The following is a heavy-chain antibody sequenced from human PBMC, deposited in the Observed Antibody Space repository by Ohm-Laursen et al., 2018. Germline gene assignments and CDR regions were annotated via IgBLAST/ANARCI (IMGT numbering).Heavy chain of an antibody. Sequence: SLRLSCAASGFTFSNFWMTWVRQAPGKALEWVANIKQDGSETHYVDSVKGRFTISRDDAKNSQYLHMNSLRVDDTAVYYCARGPPIATAGTRYFQHWGQGTLVTVS. V-gene: IGHV3-7*01. J-gene: IGHJ1*01. CDR3: ARGPPIATAGTRYFQH. CDR2: IKQDGSET. D-gene: IGHD6-13*01. CDR1: GFTFSNFW.